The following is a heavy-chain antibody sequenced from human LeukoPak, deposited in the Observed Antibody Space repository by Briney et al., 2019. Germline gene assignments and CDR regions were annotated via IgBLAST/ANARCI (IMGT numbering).Heavy chain of an antibody. CDR3: ARKRRLVPYWFDP. CDR1: GYTFTSYD. D-gene: IGHD6-19*01. J-gene: IGHJ5*02. Sequence: GASVKVSCKASGYTFTSYDINWVRQATGQGLEWMGWMNPNSGNTGYAQKFQGRVTMTRNTSISTAYMELSSLRSEDTAVYYCARKRRLVPYWFDPWGQGTLVTVSS. V-gene: IGHV1-8*01. CDR2: MNPNSGNT.